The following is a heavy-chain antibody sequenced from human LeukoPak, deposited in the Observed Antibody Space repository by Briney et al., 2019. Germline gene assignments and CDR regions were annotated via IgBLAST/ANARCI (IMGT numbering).Heavy chain of an antibody. D-gene: IGHD5-18*01. CDR3: ARGGYSYNYSPRGMDV. J-gene: IGHJ6*02. Sequence: PGGSLRLSCAASGFTFSSYWMSWVRQAPGKGLEWVANIKQDGSEKYYVDSVKGRFTISRDNAKNSLYLQMNSLRAEDTAVYYCARGGYSYNYSPRGMDVWGQGTTVTVSS. V-gene: IGHV3-7*03. CDR2: IKQDGSEK. CDR1: GFTFSSYW.